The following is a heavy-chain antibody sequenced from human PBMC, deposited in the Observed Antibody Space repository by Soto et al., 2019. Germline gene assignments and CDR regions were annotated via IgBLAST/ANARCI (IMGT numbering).Heavy chain of an antibody. D-gene: IGHD5-18*01. Sequence: SVNVSCKASGGTFGSYAISWVRQAPGQGLEWMGGIIPIFGTANYAQKFQGRVTITADESTSTAYMELSSLRSEDTAVYYCAIDPDSRDNSYAPGHYYYGMDVWGQETTVTVSS. J-gene: IGHJ6*02. CDR2: IIPIFGTA. V-gene: IGHV1-69*13. CDR1: GGTFGSYA. CDR3: AIDPDSRDNSYAPGHYYYGMDV.